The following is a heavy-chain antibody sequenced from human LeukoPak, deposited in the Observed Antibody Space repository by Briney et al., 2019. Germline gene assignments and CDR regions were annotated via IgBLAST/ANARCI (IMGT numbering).Heavy chain of an antibody. CDR2: IIPIFGTA. V-gene: IGHV1-69*13. CDR1: GGTFSSYA. Sequence: SVKVFCKASGGTFSSYAISWVRQAPGQGLEWMGGIIPIFGTANYAQKFQGRVTITADESTSTAYMELSSLRSEDTAVYYCARGSGVGYCSSTSCSGGFDPWGQGTLVTVSS. D-gene: IGHD2-2*01. CDR3: ARGSGVGYCSSTSCSGGFDP. J-gene: IGHJ5*02.